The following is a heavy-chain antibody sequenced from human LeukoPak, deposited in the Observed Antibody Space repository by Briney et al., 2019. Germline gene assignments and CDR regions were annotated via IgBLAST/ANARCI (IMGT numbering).Heavy chain of an antibody. CDR1: GFTFSTYT. Sequence: PGGSLRLSCAASGFTFSTYTMVWVRRAPGKGLEWVSSISSSSSYILNADSVKGRFSISRDNAKNSLFLQMNTLRVEDTAVYYCARDVVGYYDSSGYYLSASDIWGQGTMVTVSS. D-gene: IGHD3-22*01. CDR3: ARDVVGYYDSSGYYLSASDI. CDR2: ISSSSSYI. J-gene: IGHJ3*02. V-gene: IGHV3-21*01.